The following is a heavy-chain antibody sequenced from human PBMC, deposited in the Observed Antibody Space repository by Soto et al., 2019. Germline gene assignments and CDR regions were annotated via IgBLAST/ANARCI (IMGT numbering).Heavy chain of an antibody. Sequence: PSETLSLTCTVSGGSIYSFYWGWIRQPPGKGLEWIGYIYYSGSTNYNPSLRSRVTMSIDTAKNQFSLWLRSLTTADTAVYYCARGHNWGGYAFDIWGQGTMVTVSS. CDR2: IYYSGST. CDR1: GGSIYSFY. J-gene: IGHJ3*02. V-gene: IGHV4-59*01. CDR3: ARGHNWGGYAFDI. D-gene: IGHD3-16*01.